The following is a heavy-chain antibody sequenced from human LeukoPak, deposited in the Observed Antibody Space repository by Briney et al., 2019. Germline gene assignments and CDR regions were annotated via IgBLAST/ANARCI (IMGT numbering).Heavy chain of an antibody. J-gene: IGHJ3*02. CDR2: IWYDGNNK. Sequence: PGGSLRLSCAASGFTFNSYGIHWVRQAPGKGLEWVAVIWYDGNNKYYADSVKGRFTISRDSSENTMYLQMNSLRAEDTAVYYCARQSLIGAFDIWGQGTMVTVSS. D-gene: IGHD2-21*01. V-gene: IGHV3-33*01. CDR3: ARQSLIGAFDI. CDR1: GFTFNSYG.